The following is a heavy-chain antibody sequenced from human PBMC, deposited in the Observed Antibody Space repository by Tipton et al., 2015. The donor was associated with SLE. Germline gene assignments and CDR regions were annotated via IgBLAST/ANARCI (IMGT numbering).Heavy chain of an antibody. J-gene: IGHJ4*02. CDR3: ARQMITFGGIIVRGRFDF. CDR2: IFFSGST. D-gene: IGHD3-16*02. CDR1: GGSFSSGSYY. V-gene: IGHV4-39*07. Sequence: TLSLTCTVSGGSFSSGSYYWAWIRQPPGKGLEWLGSIFFSGSTYYNPSLKSRVTISMDTSKKQFSLRLSSVIAADTAVYFCARQMITFGGIIVRGRFDFWGQGTLVTVSS.